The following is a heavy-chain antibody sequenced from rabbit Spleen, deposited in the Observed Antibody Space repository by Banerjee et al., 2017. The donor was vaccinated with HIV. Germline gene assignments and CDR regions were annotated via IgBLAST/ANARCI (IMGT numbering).Heavy chain of an antibody. CDR2: IEPIFGRT. V-gene: IGHV1S43*01. CDR3: ARDLTDVIGWNFGW. D-gene: IGHD1-1*01. Sequence: QQQLEESGGGLVKPGGTLTLTCKVSGIDFSSYYYICWVRQAPGKGLEWIGFIEPIFGRTYYANWVNGRFTVSSHNAQNTLYLQLNSLTAADTATYFCARDLTDVIGWNFGWWGPGTLVTVS. CDR1: GIDFSSYYY. J-gene: IGHJ4*01.